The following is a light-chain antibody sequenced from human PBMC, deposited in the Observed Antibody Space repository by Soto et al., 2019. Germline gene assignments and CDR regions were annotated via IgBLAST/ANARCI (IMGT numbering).Light chain of an antibody. Sequence: DIQMTQSPSTLSASVGDRVTITCRASQSISSWLAWYQQKPGKAPKLLIYDASSLESGVPSMLSGSGSGTEFTLTISSLQPDDFETYYCQQYNSYWTFGQGTKVEIK. CDR2: DAS. V-gene: IGKV1-5*01. CDR1: QSISSW. J-gene: IGKJ1*01. CDR3: QQYNSYWT.